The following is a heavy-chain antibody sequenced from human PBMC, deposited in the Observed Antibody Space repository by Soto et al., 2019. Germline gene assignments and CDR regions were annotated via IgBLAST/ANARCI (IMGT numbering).Heavy chain of an antibody. CDR1: GFTFNVYC. Sequence: SVKVSCKTSGFTFNVYCIHWVRQAPGQGLEWMGGLIPIYDEPNYAQKFQGRVTMTADKSTATVYLELNSLRSEDTAVYFCARVRDPHLDHYGLDVWGQGTTVTVSS. J-gene: IGHJ6*02. V-gene: IGHV1-69*06. CDR2: LIPIYDEP. CDR3: ARVRDPHLDHYGLDV.